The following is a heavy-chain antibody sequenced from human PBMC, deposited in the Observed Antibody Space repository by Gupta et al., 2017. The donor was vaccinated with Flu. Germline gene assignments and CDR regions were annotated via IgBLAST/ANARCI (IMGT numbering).Heavy chain of an antibody. D-gene: IGHD2-21*01. Sequence: QVQLVESGGGVVQAGRSLRLSCAASGFNFHSYGLHWVRQAPGKGLEWVATISYDGSNKYYADSVEGRFSISRDGFKNTLFLQMNSLTAEDTAVYYCAKAIVVVSPTPYGFDFWGQGTLVTVSS. V-gene: IGHV3-30*18. CDR3: AKAIVVVSPTPYGFDF. J-gene: IGHJ4*02. CDR2: ISYDGSNK. CDR1: GFNFHSYG.